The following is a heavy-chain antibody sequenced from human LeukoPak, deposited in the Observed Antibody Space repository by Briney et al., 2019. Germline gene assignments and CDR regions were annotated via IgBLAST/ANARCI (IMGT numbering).Heavy chain of an antibody. D-gene: IGHD2-21*02. CDR1: GFTPISLG. V-gene: IGHV3-30*18. Sequence: PGGPLRPSCAPSGFTPISLGMPGVARAPGKGQGGGALISYDGTIKYYADSVKGRFTISRDNSKNTLYLQMNSLRAEDTAVYYCAKVPRGALGVTYLIDYWGQGTLVTVSS. CDR2: ISYDGTIK. CDR3: AKVPRGALGVTYLIDY. J-gene: IGHJ4*02.